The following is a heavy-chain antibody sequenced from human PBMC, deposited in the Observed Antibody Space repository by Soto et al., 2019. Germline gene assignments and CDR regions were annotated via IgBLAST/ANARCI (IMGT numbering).Heavy chain of an antibody. D-gene: IGHD4-17*01. Sequence: SETLSLACTVSGGSVTNRSYYWVWLRQSPGKGWEWIGSVNSRGRSSSKSSVKSRVTISDDTSKNRLSLSLTSVTASYTSVYFCVSQRTTVPTQAYFDYWGPGALVTVSS. CDR1: GGSVTNRSYY. V-gene: IGHV4-39*01. CDR2: VNSRGRS. CDR3: VSQRTTVPTQAYFDY. J-gene: IGHJ4*02.